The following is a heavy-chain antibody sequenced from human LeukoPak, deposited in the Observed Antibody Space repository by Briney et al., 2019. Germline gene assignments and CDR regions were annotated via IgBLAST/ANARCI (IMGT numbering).Heavy chain of an antibody. J-gene: IGHJ4*02. Sequence: SETLSLTCAVYRGSFSGYYWSWIRQPPGKGLEWIGEIHHSGSTNYNPSLKSRVTISVDTSKNQFSLKLSSVTAADTAVYYCARVRRSRDGYKKNYYFDYWGQGTLVTVSS. CDR2: IHHSGST. CDR1: RGSFSGYY. CDR3: ARVRRSRDGYKKNYYFDY. D-gene: IGHD5-24*01. V-gene: IGHV4-34*01.